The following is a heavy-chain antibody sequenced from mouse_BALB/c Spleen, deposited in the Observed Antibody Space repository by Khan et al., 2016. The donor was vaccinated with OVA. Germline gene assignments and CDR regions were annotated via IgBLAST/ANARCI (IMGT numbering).Heavy chain of an antibody. Sequence: VQLVESGPGLVQPGGSLNLSCAASGFTFTSYGMHWVRQAPKKGLAWVASISSCSSTTYYVDPVKGRFTISRDSPKNTLFLQMTSLRSEDTAMYYCARSGDNFHWYFDVWGEGTSVTVSS. J-gene: IGHJ1*01. CDR3: ARSGDNFHWYFDV. V-gene: IGHV5-17*02. CDR1: GFTFTSYG. D-gene: IGHD1-3*01. CDR2: ISSCSSTT.